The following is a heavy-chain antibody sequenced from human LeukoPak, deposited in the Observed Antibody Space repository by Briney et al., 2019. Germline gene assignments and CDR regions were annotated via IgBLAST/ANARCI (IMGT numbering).Heavy chain of an antibody. Sequence: GASVKVSCKASGYTFTSYYMQWVRQAPGQGLAWMGIINPSGSTTTYAQKFQGRVTMTRDMSTSTVYMELSSLRSEDTAMYYCARAYYYDSSAYYPEAYWGQGTLVTVSS. D-gene: IGHD3-22*01. V-gene: IGHV1-46*01. J-gene: IGHJ4*02. CDR1: GYTFTSYY. CDR3: ARAYYYDSSAYYPEAY. CDR2: INPSGSTT.